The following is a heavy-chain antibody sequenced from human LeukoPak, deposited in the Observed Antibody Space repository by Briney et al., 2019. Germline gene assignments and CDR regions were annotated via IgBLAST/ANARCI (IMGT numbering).Heavy chain of an antibody. CDR1: GHSINSDYY. CDR2: IYYSGST. V-gene: IGHV4-30-4*08. D-gene: IGHD3-22*01. Sequence: SSETLSLTCTVSGHSINSDYYWSWIRQPPGKGLEWIGYIYYSGSTYYNPSLKSRVTISVDTSKNQFSLKLSSVTAADTAVYYCASRVSYYDSSGYSDYWGQGTLVTVSS. J-gene: IGHJ4*02. CDR3: ASRVSYYDSSGYSDY.